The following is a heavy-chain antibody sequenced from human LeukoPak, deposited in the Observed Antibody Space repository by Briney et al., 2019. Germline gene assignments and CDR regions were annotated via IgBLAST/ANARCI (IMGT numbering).Heavy chain of an antibody. Sequence: SETLPLTCTVSGGSISSYYWSWIRQPPGKGLEWIGYIYYSGSTNYNPSLKSRVTISVDTSKNQFSLKLSSVTVADTAVYYCARVGGTNFYYYGMDVWGQGTTVTVSS. J-gene: IGHJ6*02. D-gene: IGHD1-26*01. CDR2: IYYSGST. CDR3: ARVGGTNFYYYGMDV. V-gene: IGHV4-59*01. CDR1: GGSISSYY.